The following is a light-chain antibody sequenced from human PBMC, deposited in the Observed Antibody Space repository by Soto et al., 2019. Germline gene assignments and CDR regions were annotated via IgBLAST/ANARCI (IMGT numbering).Light chain of an antibody. CDR3: KNYKSAPLT. CDR2: AAS. Sequence: DIQMTQSPSSLSASVGARVTITCRASQGISNCLAWYQQKPGKVPNLLIYAASTMQSGVPSRFSDSGPRTDFNLTIRSLQPEFVASYYCKNYKSAPLTFGGGTKVELK. J-gene: IGKJ4*01. CDR1: QGISNC. V-gene: IGKV1-27*01.